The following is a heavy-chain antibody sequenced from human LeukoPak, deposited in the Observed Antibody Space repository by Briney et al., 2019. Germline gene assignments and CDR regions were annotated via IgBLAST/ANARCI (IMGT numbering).Heavy chain of an antibody. D-gene: IGHD3/OR15-3a*01. Sequence: ASVKVSCKASGYTFTSYDINWVRQATGQGLEWMGWMNPSSGNTGYAQKFQGRVTITKNTSISTAYMELSSLRSEDTAVYYCARGPKWTGNFYYFDYWGQGTLVTVSS. J-gene: IGHJ4*02. V-gene: IGHV1-8*01. CDR2: MNPSSGNT. CDR3: ARGPKWTGNFYYFDY. CDR1: GYTFTSYD.